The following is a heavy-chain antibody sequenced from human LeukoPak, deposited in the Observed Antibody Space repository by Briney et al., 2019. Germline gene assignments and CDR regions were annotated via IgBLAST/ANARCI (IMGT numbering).Heavy chain of an antibody. Sequence: GGSLRLSCAASGFTVSSNYMSWVRQAPGNGLEWVSVIYSGGSSYYADSVKGRFTISRDNSKNTVYLQMNSLRVEDTAVYYCARGMAGYGGYDYWGQGTLVTVSS. CDR2: IYSGGSS. CDR1: GFTVSSNY. V-gene: IGHV3-66*01. D-gene: IGHD5-12*01. CDR3: ARGMAGYGGYDY. J-gene: IGHJ4*02.